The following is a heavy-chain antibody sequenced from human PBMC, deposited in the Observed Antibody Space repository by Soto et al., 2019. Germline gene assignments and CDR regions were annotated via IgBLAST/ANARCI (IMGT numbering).Heavy chain of an antibody. D-gene: IGHD6-13*01. Sequence: GESLKISCKGSGYSFTSYWIGWVRQMPGKGLEWMGIIYPGDSDTRYSPSFQGQVTISADKSISTAYLQWSSLKASDTAMYYCARAAAAGRGYYYYYYGMDVWGQGTTVTVSS. CDR1: GYSFTSYW. J-gene: IGHJ6*02. CDR2: IYPGDSDT. CDR3: ARAAAAGRGYYYYYYGMDV. V-gene: IGHV5-51*01.